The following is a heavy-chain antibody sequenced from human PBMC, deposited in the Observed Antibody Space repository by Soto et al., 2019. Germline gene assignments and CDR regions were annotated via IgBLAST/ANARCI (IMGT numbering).Heavy chain of an antibody. J-gene: IGHJ4*02. CDR1: GFTFNNYA. CDR2: ISGGGDTT. Sequence: EVQLLESGGGLVQPGGSLRLSCAASGFTFNNYAMTWVRQAPGKGLEWVSAISGGGDTTSYADSVKGRFTVSRDGSKNTRYLRMSSLRAEDTALYYCAKGRGGSGSLTPRFDFWGQGTLVTVSS. V-gene: IGHV3-23*01. CDR3: AKGRGGSGSLTPRFDF. D-gene: IGHD3-10*01.